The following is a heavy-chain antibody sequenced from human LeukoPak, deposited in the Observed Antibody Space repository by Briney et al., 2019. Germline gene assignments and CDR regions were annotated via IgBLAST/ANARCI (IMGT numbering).Heavy chain of an antibody. CDR2: IYYSGST. Sequence: PSETLSLTCTVSSGSISTSNYYWGWVRQPPGKGLEWIGSIYYSGSTYYNPSLKSRVTISVDTSKNQFSLKLSSVTAADTAVYYCARIPYYYDSSGYYYDAFDIWGQGTMVTVSS. D-gene: IGHD3-22*01. V-gene: IGHV4-39*01. CDR3: ARIPYYYDSSGYYYDAFDI. CDR1: SGSISTSNYY. J-gene: IGHJ3*02.